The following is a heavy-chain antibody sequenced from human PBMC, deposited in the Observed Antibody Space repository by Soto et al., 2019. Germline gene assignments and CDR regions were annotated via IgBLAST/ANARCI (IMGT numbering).Heavy chain of an antibody. J-gene: IGHJ2*01. CDR3: ARYTTSRLWYFDL. V-gene: IGHV4-34*01. Sequence: QVQLQQWGAGLLKPSETLSLTCVVYGGSFGGYYWTWFRQPPGMGLEWIGEINHSGSTNYNPSLKSRVTISVETSKNQFSLKLSSVTAADTAVYYCARYTTSRLWYFDLWGRGTLVTVSS. CDR2: INHSGST. D-gene: IGHD6-6*01. CDR1: GGSFGGYY.